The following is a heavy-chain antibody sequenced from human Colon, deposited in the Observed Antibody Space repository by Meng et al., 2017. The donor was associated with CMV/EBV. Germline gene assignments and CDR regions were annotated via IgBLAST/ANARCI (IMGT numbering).Heavy chain of an antibody. CDR2: IYSGGSST. D-gene: IGHD5-12*01. Sequence: GESLKISCAASGFTFSSYVMSWVRQAPGKGLEWVSVIYSGGSSTYYADSVKGRFTISRDNSKNTLYLQMNSLRAEDTAVYYCAKLATEAFDIWGQGTMVTVSS. CDR3: AKLATEAFDI. V-gene: IGHV3-23*03. CDR1: GFTFSSYV. J-gene: IGHJ3*02.